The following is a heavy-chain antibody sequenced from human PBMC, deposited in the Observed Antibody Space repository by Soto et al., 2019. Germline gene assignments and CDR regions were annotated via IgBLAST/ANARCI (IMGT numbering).Heavy chain of an antibody. CDR3: ARVSSGWYLGGYYYYGMDV. Sequence: SETLSLTCAVYGVSFSGYYWSWIRQPPGKGLEWIGEINHSGSTNYNPSLKSRVTISVDTSKNQFSLKLSSVTAADTAVYYCARVSSGWYLGGYYYYGMDVWGQGTTVTVSS. CDR2: INHSGST. V-gene: IGHV4-34*01. D-gene: IGHD6-19*01. CDR1: GVSFSGYY. J-gene: IGHJ6*02.